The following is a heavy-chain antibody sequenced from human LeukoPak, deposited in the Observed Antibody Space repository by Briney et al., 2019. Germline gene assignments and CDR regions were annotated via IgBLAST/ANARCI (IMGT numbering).Heavy chain of an antibody. CDR2: IYCTGST. D-gene: IGHD3-9*01. Sequence: SEILSLTCTVSGASMSDYYWSWIRQPPGKGLEWIGYIYCTGSTNYNPSLKSRVTMSVDTSKNQISLKLSSVTAADSAVYYCVRRVRYFGQNDYWGQGTLVTVSS. CDR1: GASMSDYY. CDR3: VRRVRYFGQNDY. V-gene: IGHV4-59*08. J-gene: IGHJ4*02.